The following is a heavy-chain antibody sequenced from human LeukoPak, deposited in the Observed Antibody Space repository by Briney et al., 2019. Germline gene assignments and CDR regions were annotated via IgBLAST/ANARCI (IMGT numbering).Heavy chain of an antibody. CDR1: GGSISSSSYY. Sequence: PSETLSLTCTVSGGSISSSSYYWGWIRQPPGKGLEWIGYIYYSGYTNYNPSLKSRVTISVDTSKNQFSLKLSSVTAADTAVYYCARDNSVEDTAWWFDPWGRGTLVTVSS. CDR2: IYYSGYT. V-gene: IGHV4-61*01. CDR3: ARDNSVEDTAWWFDP. D-gene: IGHD4-23*01. J-gene: IGHJ5*02.